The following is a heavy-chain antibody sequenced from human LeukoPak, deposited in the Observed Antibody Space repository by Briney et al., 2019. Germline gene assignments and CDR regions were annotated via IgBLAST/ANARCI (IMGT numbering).Heavy chain of an antibody. D-gene: IGHD2-2*01. Sequence: GGSLRLSCAASGFTLSSYAMSWARQPPGKGREWVSAISGSGGSTYYADSVKGRFTISRDNSKNTLYLQMNSLRAEDTAVYYCAKLPILYCSSTSCYLWGQGTLVTVSS. V-gene: IGHV3-23*01. CDR2: ISGSGGST. J-gene: IGHJ4*02. CDR1: GFTLSSYA. CDR3: AKLPILYCSSTSCYL.